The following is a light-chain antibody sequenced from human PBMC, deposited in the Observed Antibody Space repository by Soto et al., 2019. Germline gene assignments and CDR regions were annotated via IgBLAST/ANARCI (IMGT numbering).Light chain of an antibody. CDR1: QSISSW. V-gene: IGKV1-5*03. CDR2: KAS. Sequence: EMHMAQSACTLSASVGHRNKITCRASQSISSWLAWYQQKPGKAPKLLIYKASSLESGVPSRFSGSGSGTEFTLTISSLQPADFVTYYCKQYNSYSPLTFAGGTKVDIK. J-gene: IGKJ4*01. CDR3: KQYNSYSPLT.